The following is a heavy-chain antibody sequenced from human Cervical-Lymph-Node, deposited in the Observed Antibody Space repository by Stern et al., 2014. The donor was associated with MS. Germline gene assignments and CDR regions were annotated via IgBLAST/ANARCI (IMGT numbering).Heavy chain of an antibody. CDR3: ARAIFGVNTAAMAPDAFDT. CDR2: IYTDDST. Sequence: EEQLVESGGGLIQPGGSLRLSCAAPGFTVSNNYISWVRQAPGKGLEWVSLIYTDDSTYYAGSVKGRFTISRDSSKNKLFLQMTSLRAEDTAVYYCARAIFGVNTAAMAPDAFDTWGQGTMVTVSS. J-gene: IGHJ3*02. CDR1: GFTVSNNY. D-gene: IGHD3-3*01. V-gene: IGHV3-53*01.